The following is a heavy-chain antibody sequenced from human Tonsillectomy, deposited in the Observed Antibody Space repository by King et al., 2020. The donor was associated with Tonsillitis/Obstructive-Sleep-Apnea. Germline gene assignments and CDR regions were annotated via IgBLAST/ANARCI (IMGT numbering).Heavy chain of an antibody. Sequence: VQLVESGGGLVQPGGSLRLSCAASGFTFSSYWMSWVRQAPGKGLEWGANIKQDGREKYYVDSVKGRFTISRDNAKNSLYLQMNSLRAEDTAVYYCARARGSYSLDYWGQGTLVTVSS. CDR2: IKQDGREK. D-gene: IGHD1-26*01. J-gene: IGHJ4*02. V-gene: IGHV3-7*04. CDR3: ARARGSYSLDY. CDR1: GFTFSSYW.